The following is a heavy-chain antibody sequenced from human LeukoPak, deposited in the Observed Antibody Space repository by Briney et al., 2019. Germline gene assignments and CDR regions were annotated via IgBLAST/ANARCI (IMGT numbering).Heavy chain of an antibody. V-gene: IGHV1-2*02. D-gene: IGHD3-16*01. CDR2: INPNSGGT. CDR1: GYTFTSYY. Sequence: ASVKVSCKASGYTFTSYYMHWVRQAPGQGLEWMGWINPNSGGTNYAQKFQGRVTMTRDTSISTAYMELSRLRSDDTAVYYCARNFGLTHYGMDVWGQGTTVTVSS. J-gene: IGHJ6*02. CDR3: ARNFGLTHYGMDV.